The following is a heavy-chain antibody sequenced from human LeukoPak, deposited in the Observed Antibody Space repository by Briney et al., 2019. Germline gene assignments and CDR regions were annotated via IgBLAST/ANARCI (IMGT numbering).Heavy chain of an antibody. J-gene: IGHJ4*02. V-gene: IGHV1-24*01. CDR3: ATRTYYYDSSGYYYFDY. D-gene: IGHD3-22*01. CDR2: FDPEDGET. Sequence: ASVTVSCKVSGYTLTELSMHWVRQAPGKGLEWMGGFDPEDGETIYAQKFQGRVTMTEDTSTDTAYMELSSLRSEDTAVYYCATRTYYYDSSGYYYFDYWGQGTLVTVSS. CDR1: GYTLTELS.